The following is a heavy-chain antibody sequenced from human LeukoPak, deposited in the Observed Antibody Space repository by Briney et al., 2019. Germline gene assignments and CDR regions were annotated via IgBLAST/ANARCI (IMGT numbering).Heavy chain of an antibody. CDR1: GGXVSSHY. D-gene: IGHD2-15*01. CDR2: IYHSGST. Sequence: SETLSLMCTVSGGXVSSHYCSWIRQSPGKGLEWIGYIYHSGSTNHNPSLMSRVTMSVDTSKNQLSLRLRSVTTADTAVYCCARGGDIVGRVYYYYGMDVWGQGTTVTVSS. CDR3: ARGGDIVGRVYYYYGMDV. J-gene: IGHJ6*02. V-gene: IGHV4-59*02.